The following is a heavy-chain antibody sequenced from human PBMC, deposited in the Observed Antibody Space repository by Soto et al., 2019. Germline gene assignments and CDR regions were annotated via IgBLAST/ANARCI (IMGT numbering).Heavy chain of an antibody. J-gene: IGHJ1*01. Sequence: QVQLVQSGAEVKKPGSSVKVSCKASGGTFSSYAISWVRQAPGQGLEWMGGIIPIFGTANYAQKFQGRVTITADESTSTADMELSSLRSEDTAVYYCARGEDSSGWDAEYFQHWGQGTLVTVSS. CDR1: GGTFSSYA. V-gene: IGHV1-69*12. CDR3: ARGEDSSGWDAEYFQH. D-gene: IGHD6-19*01. CDR2: IIPIFGTA.